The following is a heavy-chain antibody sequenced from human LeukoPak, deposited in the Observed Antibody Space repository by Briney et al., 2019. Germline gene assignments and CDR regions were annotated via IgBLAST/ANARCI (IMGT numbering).Heavy chain of an antibody. CDR2: ISSSSSTI. Sequence: PGGSLRLSCAASGFTFSSYGMRWVRQAPGKGLEWISYISSSSSTIYYADSVKGRFTISRDNAKNSLYLQMNSLRDEDTAVYYCARVDLYSDLENYYYGMDVWGQGTTVTVSS. CDR1: GFTFSSYG. V-gene: IGHV3-48*02. CDR3: ARVDLYSDLENYYYGMDV. D-gene: IGHD2-15*01. J-gene: IGHJ6*02.